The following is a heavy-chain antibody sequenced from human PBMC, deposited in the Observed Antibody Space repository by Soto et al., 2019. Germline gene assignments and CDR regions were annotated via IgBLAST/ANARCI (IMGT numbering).Heavy chain of an antibody. CDR1: GFTFSSYA. J-gene: IGHJ5*02. CDR2: ISGSGGST. V-gene: IGHV3-23*01. D-gene: IGHD6-6*01. Sequence: GGSLRLSCAASGFTFSSYAMSWVRQAPGKGLEWVSAISGSGGSTYYADSVKGRFTISRDNSKNTLYLQMNSLRAEDTAVYYCAKDWYSSSKYQNNWFEPWGQGTRVTVSS. CDR3: AKDWYSSSKYQNNWFEP.